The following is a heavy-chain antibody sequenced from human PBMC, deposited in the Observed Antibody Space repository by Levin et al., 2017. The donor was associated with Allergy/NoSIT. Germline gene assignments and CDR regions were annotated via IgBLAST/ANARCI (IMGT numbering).Heavy chain of an antibody. CDR2: ISFDANNE. Sequence: LSLTCAGSGFTFSNYPMHWVRQAPGKGLEWVAFISFDANNEYYPDSVKGRFTISRDNSKNTLYLQMNSLRRGDTAVYYCAREDDSHWGMDVWGQGTTVTVSS. CDR3: AREDDSHWGMDV. D-gene: IGHD2-15*01. J-gene: IGHJ6*02. CDR1: GFTFSNYP. V-gene: IGHV3-30-3*01.